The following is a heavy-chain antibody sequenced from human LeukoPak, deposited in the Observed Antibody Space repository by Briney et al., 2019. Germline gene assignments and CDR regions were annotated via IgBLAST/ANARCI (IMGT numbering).Heavy chain of an antibody. CDR1: GFTFSSYG. CDR2: IRYDGSNK. V-gene: IGHV3-30*02. Sequence: GGSLRLSCAASGFTFSSYGMHWVRQAPGKGLEWVAFIRYDGSNKYYADSVKGRFTISRDNSKNTLYLQMNSLRAEDTAVYYCARFLQYSGSSSHYLDSWGQGTLVTVSS. D-gene: IGHD3-22*01. J-gene: IGHJ4*02. CDR3: ARFLQYSGSSSHYLDS.